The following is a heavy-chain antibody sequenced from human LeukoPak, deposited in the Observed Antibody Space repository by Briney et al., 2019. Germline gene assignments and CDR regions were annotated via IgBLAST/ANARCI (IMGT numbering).Heavy chain of an antibody. CDR3: ARDRTDDVGRNYHPMFDL. CDR2: INLDGSNT. D-gene: IGHD3-10*01. J-gene: IGHJ3*01. CDR1: GFTFSSHW. V-gene: IGHV3-74*01. Sequence: GGSLRLSCAASGFTFSSHWMHWVRQVPGRGPVWVSRINLDGSNTIYADSVKGRFTISRDNAKNTLHLQMSSLRAEDTALYYCARDRTDDVGRNYHPMFDLWVQGTMVTVSS.